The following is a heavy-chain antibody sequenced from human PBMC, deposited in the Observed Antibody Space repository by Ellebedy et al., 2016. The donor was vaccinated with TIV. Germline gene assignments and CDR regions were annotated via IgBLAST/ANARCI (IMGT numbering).Heavy chain of an antibody. CDR1: GFTFSGST. D-gene: IGHD2-8*01. CDR3: ANGAYDI. CDR2: IRNKANTYAT. Sequence: GESLKISCAASGFTFSGSTIHWVRQASGKGLEWVGRIRNKANTYATAYATSVKGRCTISRDDSKNTAYLQMNSLTAEDTAVYYCANGAYDIWGQGTMVTVSS. J-gene: IGHJ3*02. V-gene: IGHV3-73*01.